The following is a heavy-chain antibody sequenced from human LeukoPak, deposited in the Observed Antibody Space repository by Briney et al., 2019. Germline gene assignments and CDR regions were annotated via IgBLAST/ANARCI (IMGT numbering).Heavy chain of an antibody. Sequence: ASVKVSCKASGYTFTSYYMHCVRQSPGQGLEWMGIINPSGGSTSYAQKFQGRVTITRDMSTSTVYMEMSSLRSEDTAVYYCARELGYSYGNDAFDIWGQGTMVTVSS. CDR2: INPSGGST. CDR3: ARELGYSYGNDAFDI. CDR1: GYTFTSYY. D-gene: IGHD5-18*01. V-gene: IGHV1-46*01. J-gene: IGHJ3*02.